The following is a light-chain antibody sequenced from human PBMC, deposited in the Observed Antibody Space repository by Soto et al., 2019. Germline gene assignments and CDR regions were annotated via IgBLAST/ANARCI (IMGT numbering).Light chain of an antibody. CDR2: GAF. CDR3: QQRSNGLT. Sequence: EIVVTQSPATLSVSPGERATLSCRASQSVSSNLAWYQQKPGQAPRLLIYGAFNRATGIPARFSGSGSGTDFTLTISSLEPEDFAVYYCQQRSNGLTFGGGTKVDIK. J-gene: IGKJ4*01. V-gene: IGKV3-11*01. CDR1: QSVSSN.